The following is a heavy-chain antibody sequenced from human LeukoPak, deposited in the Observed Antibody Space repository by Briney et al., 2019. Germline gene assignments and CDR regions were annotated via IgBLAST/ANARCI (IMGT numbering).Heavy chain of an antibody. D-gene: IGHD6-19*01. CDR1: GYSFTSYW. J-gene: IGHJ5*02. CDR2: IYPGDSDT. CDR3: ARRAAVAVNWFDP. Sequence: GESLKISCKGSGYSFTSYWIGWVRQMPGKGLEWLGIIYPGDSDTRYSPSFQCQVTISADKSISTAYLQWSSLKASDTAMYYCARRAAVAVNWFDPWGQGTLVTVSS. V-gene: IGHV5-51*01.